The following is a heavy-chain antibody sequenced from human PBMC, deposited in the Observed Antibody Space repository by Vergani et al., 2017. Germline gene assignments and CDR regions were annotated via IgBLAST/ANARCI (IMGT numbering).Heavy chain of an antibody. CDR3: ASACSGGSCYAYYFDY. Sequence: EVQLLESGGGLVQPGGSLRLSCAASGFTFSSYAMSWVRQAPGKGLEWVANIKQDGSKKDYVDSVKGRFTISRDNAKTSLYLQMNSLRAEDTAVYYCASACSGGSCYAYYFDYWGQGTLVTVSS. D-gene: IGHD2-15*01. CDR2: IKQDGSKK. V-gene: IGHV3-7*03. J-gene: IGHJ4*02. CDR1: GFTFSSYA.